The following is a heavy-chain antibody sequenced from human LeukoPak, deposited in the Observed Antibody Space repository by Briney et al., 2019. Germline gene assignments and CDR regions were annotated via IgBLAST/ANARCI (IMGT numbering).Heavy chain of an antibody. D-gene: IGHD3-10*01. J-gene: IGHJ4*02. CDR1: GLVFGDYG. Sequence: GGSLRLSCAASGLVFGDYGMHWVRQALGKGLGWVTMVRNDGSDKYYADSVKGRFTISRDNSKNTLYLQMNSLRPEDTAVYYCAKHYYGSGSQKYYFDYWGQGTLVTVSS. CDR2: VRNDGSDK. V-gene: IGHV3-30*02. CDR3: AKHYYGSGSQKYYFDY.